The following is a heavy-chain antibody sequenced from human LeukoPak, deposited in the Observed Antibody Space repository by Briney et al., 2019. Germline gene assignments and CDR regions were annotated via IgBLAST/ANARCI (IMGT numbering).Heavy chain of an antibody. CDR2: ISGSGDIT. CDR3: ARRSKSSAIWYYFDY. Sequence: GGSLRLSCAASGFTFSSYWMHWVRQAPGKGLEWVSGISGSGDITYYADSVKGRFTISRDNSRNTLYLQMNSLRAEDTAVYYCARRSKSSAIWYYFDYWGQGTLVTVSS. V-gene: IGHV3-23*01. D-gene: IGHD6-25*01. J-gene: IGHJ4*02. CDR1: GFTFSSYW.